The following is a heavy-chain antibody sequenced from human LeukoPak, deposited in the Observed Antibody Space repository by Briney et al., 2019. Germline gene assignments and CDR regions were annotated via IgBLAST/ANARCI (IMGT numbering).Heavy chain of an antibody. J-gene: IGHJ5*02. Sequence: SETLSLTCAVYGGSFSGYYWSWIRQPPGKGLEWIGEINHSGSTNYNPSLKSRVTISVDTSKNQFSLKLSSVTAADTAVYYCARVLDYGWFDPWGQGTLVAVSS. V-gene: IGHV4-34*01. CDR3: ARVLDYGWFDP. CDR1: GGSFSGYY. CDR2: INHSGST. D-gene: IGHD3-16*01.